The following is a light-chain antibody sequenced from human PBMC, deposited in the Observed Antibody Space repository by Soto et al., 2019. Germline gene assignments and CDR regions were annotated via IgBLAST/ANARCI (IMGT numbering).Light chain of an antibody. CDR2: ANT. CDR1: SSNIGAGYD. V-gene: IGLV1-40*01. CDR3: QSYDITLSGFVI. Sequence: SVLTQPPSVSGAPGQRVTISCTGSSSNIGAGYDIHWYQQLPGTAPKLLIYANTNRPSGVPDRFSASKSGTSASLAVTGLRAEDEADYYCQSYDITLSGFVIFGGGTQLTVL. J-gene: IGLJ2*01.